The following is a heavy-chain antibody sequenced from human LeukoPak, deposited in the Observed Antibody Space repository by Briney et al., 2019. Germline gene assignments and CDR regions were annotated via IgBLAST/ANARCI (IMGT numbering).Heavy chain of an antibody. CDR2: IYHSGST. CDR3: ARRGRWARAMAAFDY. V-gene: IGHV4-4*02. Sequence: PSETLSLTCAVSGGSISSSNWWSWVRQPPGKGLEWIGEIYHSGSTNYNPSLKSRVTISVDKSKNQFSLKLSSVTAADTAVYYCARRGRWARAMAAFDYWGQGTLVTVSS. CDR1: GGSISSSNW. J-gene: IGHJ4*02. D-gene: IGHD5-18*01.